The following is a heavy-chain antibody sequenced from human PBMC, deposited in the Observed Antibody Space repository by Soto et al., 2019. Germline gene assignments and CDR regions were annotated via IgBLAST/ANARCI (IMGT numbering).Heavy chain of an antibody. CDR1: GGTFSSYT. D-gene: IGHD5-12*01. V-gene: IGHV1-69*08. Sequence: QVQLVQSGAEVKKPGSSVKVSCKASGGTFSSYTISWVRQAPGQGLEWMGRIIPILGIANYAQKFQGRVTITADKSTSKAYMELRSLRSEDTAVYYCARESVDIVATIRGYFDYWGQGTLVTVSS. J-gene: IGHJ4*02. CDR3: ARESVDIVATIRGYFDY. CDR2: IIPILGIA.